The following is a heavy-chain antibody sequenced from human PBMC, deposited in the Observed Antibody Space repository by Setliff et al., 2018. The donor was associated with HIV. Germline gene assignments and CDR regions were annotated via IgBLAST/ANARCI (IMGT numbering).Heavy chain of an antibody. CDR2: IDYSGSA. CDR1: GGSLSGYY. CDR3: ARRGRDGVLIVFATGFDP. Sequence: SETLSLTCAAYGGSLSGYYWSWIRQTPGKGLEWIGYIDYSGSAFYNPSLKSRLTISRDTSENQFSLKLNSVTAADTAVYYCARRGRDGVLIVFATGFDPWGQGTLVTVSS. D-gene: IGHD2-8*01. J-gene: IGHJ5*02. V-gene: IGHV4-34*01.